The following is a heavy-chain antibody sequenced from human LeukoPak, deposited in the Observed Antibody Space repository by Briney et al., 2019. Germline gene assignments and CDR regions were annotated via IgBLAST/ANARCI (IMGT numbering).Heavy chain of an antibody. CDR1: GGTFSSYA. J-gene: IGHJ3*02. V-gene: IGHV1-69*06. CDR2: IIPIFGTA. CDR3: ARDGYYDSSGQPWSDMAEWGVNAFDI. Sequence: ASVKVSCKASGGTFSSYAISWVRQAPGQGLEWMGGIIPIFGTANYAQKFQGRVTITADKSTSTAYMELSSLRSEDTAVYYCARDGYYDSSGQPWSDMAEWGVNAFDIWGQGTMVTVSS. D-gene: IGHD3-22*01.